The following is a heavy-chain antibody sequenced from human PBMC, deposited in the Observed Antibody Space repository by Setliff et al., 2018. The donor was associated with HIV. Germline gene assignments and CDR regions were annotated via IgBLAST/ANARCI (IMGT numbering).Heavy chain of an antibody. CDR1: GGTFSSYT. V-gene: IGHV1-69*04. CDR2: IIPILGIA. D-gene: IGHD3-10*01. CDR3: ATDFGTVRGVMDYYYYMDV. J-gene: IGHJ6*03. Sequence: SVKVSCKASGGTFSSYTISWVRQAPGQGLEWMGRIIPILGIANYAQKFQGRVTITADKSTSTAYMELSSLRSEDTAVYYCATDFGTVRGVMDYYYYMDVWGKGTTVTVSS.